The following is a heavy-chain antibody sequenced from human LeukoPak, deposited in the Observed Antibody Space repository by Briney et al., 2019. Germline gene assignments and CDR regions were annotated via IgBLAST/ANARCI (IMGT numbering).Heavy chain of an antibody. CDR1: GGTFSSYA. CDR2: IIPVFGTA. Sequence: SVKVSCKASGGTFSSYAISWVRQAPGQGLEWMGRIIPVFGTANYAQKFQGRVTITADKSTSTAYMELSSLRSEDTAVYYCASSRFLSYYYYYMDVWGKGTTVTVSS. J-gene: IGHJ6*03. CDR3: ASSRFLSYYYYYMDV. V-gene: IGHV1-69*06. D-gene: IGHD2/OR15-2a*01.